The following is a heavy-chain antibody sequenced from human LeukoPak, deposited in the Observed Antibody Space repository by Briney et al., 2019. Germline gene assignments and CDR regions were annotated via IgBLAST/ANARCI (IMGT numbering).Heavy chain of an antibody. Sequence: GGSLRLSCAASGFTFTNYWMHWVRQAPGMGLVWVSRLPPDELGIIYADSVKGRFTISRDNSKNTLYVQVNSLGTEDTAAYYCAKGSYYDSSGSFYFDYWGQGTLVTVSS. CDR1: GFTFTNYW. D-gene: IGHD3-22*01. CDR2: LPPDELGI. CDR3: AKGSYYDSSGSFYFDY. J-gene: IGHJ4*02. V-gene: IGHV3-74*01.